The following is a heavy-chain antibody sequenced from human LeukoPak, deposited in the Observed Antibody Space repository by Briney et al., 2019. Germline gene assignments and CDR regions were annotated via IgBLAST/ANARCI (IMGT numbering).Heavy chain of an antibody. Sequence: GGSLRLSCAASGFTFSSYSMNWVRQAPGKGLEWVSSISSSSSYIYYADSVKGRFTISRDNAKNSLCLQMNSLRAEDTAVYYCARDDPRAPDAFDIWGQGTMVTVSS. CDR2: ISSSSSYI. CDR3: ARDDPRAPDAFDI. V-gene: IGHV3-21*01. CDR1: GFTFSSYS. J-gene: IGHJ3*02.